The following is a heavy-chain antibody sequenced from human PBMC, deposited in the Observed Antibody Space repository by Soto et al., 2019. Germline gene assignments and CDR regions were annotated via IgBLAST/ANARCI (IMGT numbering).Heavy chain of an antibody. D-gene: IGHD2-21*02. CDR1: GYTFTSYA. V-gene: IGHV1-3*01. CDR3: ARANWAYCGGDCYSFDY. CDR2: INAGNGNT. J-gene: IGHJ4*02. Sequence: ASVKVSCKASGYTFTSYAMHWVRQAPGQRLEWMGWINAGNGNTKYSQKFQGRVTITRDTSASTAYMELSSLRSEDTAVYYCARANWAYCGGDCYSFDYWGQGTLVTVSS.